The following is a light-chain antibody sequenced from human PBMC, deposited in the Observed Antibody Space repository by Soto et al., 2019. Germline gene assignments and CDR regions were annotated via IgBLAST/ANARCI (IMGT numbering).Light chain of an antibody. CDR1: QSVSSS. Sequence: EIVMTQSPVTLSVSPGERVTLSCRASQSVSSSLAWYQQKPGQAPRLLIYGASTRATGIPARFSGSGSGTEFTLTISSLQSEDFAVYYCQQYNNGPPFTFGPGTKVDIK. V-gene: IGKV3-15*01. CDR3: QQYNNGPPFT. J-gene: IGKJ3*01. CDR2: GAS.